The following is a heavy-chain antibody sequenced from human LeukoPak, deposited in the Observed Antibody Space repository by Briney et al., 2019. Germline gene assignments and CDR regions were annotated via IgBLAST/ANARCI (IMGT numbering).Heavy chain of an antibody. CDR3: ARRDPDSEGVDV. Sequence: SETLSLTCIVSGGSIRSYYWSWLRQSPGKGLEWVGYIHYSGSTNYNPSLKSRVAISVDTSKNQFSLNLNSVTAADTAIYYCARRDPDSEGVDVWGQGTTVTVSS. D-gene: IGHD1-26*01. J-gene: IGHJ6*02. V-gene: IGHV4-59*01. CDR1: GGSIRSYY. CDR2: IHYSGST.